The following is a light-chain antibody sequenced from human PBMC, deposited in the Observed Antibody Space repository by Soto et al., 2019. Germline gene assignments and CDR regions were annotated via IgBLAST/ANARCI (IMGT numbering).Light chain of an antibody. V-gene: IGKV1-33*01. Sequence: DIQMTQSTSSLSASVGDRVTITCQASQDITNSLNWYQQKPGRAPKLLISGASNLETGVPSRFSGTGSGTHFTFIISSPRPEDVATYYCQQCKIHTAITFGPGTKVDLK. CDR2: GAS. CDR3: QQCKIHTAIT. CDR1: QDITNS. J-gene: IGKJ3*01.